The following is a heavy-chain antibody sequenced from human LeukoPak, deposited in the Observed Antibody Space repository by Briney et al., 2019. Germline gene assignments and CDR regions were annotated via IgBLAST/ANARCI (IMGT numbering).Heavy chain of an antibody. CDR2: IYPGDSDT. CDR1: RYSFTSYW. D-gene: IGHD6-6*01. V-gene: IGHV5-51*01. CDR3: ARPGAARTGVFDY. Sequence: GESLKTSCKGSRYSFTSYWIGWVRQMPGKGLGWMGIIYPGDSDTRYSPSFQGQVTISADKSISTAYLQWSSLKASDTAMYYCARPGAARTGVFDYRGQGTLVTVSS. J-gene: IGHJ4*02.